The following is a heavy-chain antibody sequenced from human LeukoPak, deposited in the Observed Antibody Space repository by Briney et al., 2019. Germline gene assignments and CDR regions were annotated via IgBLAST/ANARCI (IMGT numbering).Heavy chain of an antibody. J-gene: IGHJ4*02. D-gene: IGHD3-10*01. CDR1: GYTFTSYG. CDR3: ARVKDGSGSYYKFGFDY. CDR2: ISAYNGNT. V-gene: IGHV1-18*01. Sequence: GASVKVSCKASGYTFTSYGISWVRQAPGQGLEWMGWISAYNGNTNYAQKLQGRVTMTTDTSTSTAYMELRSLRSDDTAVYYCARVKDGSGSYYKFGFDYCGQGTLVTVSS.